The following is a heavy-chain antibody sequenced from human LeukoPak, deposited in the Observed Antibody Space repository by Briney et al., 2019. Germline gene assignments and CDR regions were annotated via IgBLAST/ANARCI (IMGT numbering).Heavy chain of an antibody. V-gene: IGHV3-7*01. CDR1: GFTFRSYW. Sequence: GGSLRHSSAASGFTFRSYWMSWVPHAPGKGLEWVANIRQLGNEKYYVDSVKGRFTISRDNAKNSLYLQMNSLRAEDTAVYYCTRDYWDYGDYFSDFWGPGTQVTVSS. CDR2: IRQLGNEK. D-gene: IGHD4-17*01. J-gene: IGHJ4*02. CDR3: TRDYWDYGDYFSDF.